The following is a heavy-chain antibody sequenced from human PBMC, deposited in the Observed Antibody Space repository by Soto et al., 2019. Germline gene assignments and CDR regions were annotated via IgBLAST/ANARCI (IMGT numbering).Heavy chain of an antibody. CDR2: IYYSGST. V-gene: IGHV4-31*03. D-gene: IGHD6-13*01. CDR1: GGSISSGGYY. Sequence: PSETLSLTCTVSGGSISSGGYYWSWIRQHPGQGLEWIGYIYYSGSTYYNPSLKSRVTISVDTSKNQFSLKLSSVTAADTAVYYCARDRVEYSSSWYRWFDPWGQGTLVTVSS. J-gene: IGHJ5*02. CDR3: ARDRVEYSSSWYRWFDP.